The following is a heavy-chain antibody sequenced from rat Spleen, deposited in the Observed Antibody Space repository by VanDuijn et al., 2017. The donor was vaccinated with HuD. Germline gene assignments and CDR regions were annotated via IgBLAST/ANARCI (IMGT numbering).Heavy chain of an antibody. J-gene: IGHJ3*01. CDR3: ARSDGTHYYLPFAD. Sequence: EVQLQESGPGLVKPSQSLSLNCSVTGHSIASSSRWNWIRKFPGNRLEWMGYINSAGSTNYKPSLKSRISISRDASKNQFFLQVDSVTTEDTATYYCARSDGTHYYLPFADWGQGTLVTVSS. CDR1: GHSIASSSR. D-gene: IGHD1-12*02. CDR2: INSAGST. V-gene: IGHV3-3*01.